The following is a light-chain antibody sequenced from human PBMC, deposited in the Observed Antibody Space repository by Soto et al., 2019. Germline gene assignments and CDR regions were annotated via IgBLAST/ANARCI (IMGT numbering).Light chain of an antibody. CDR1: NIGSKS. J-gene: IGLJ1*01. V-gene: IGLV3-21*02. CDR3: QVWDSSSVHYV. CDR2: DGS. Sequence: SNELTQPPAVSVAPGQTARITCGGDNIGSKSVHWYQQKPGQAPVLVVYDGSDRPPGIPAQFSGSNSGNTATLTISRVEAGDEADFYCQVWDSSSVHYVFGNGTKVTVL.